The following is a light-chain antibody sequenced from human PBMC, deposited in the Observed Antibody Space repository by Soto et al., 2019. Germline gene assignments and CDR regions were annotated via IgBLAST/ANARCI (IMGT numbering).Light chain of an antibody. CDR3: QQFNSYPRT. V-gene: IGKV1-5*01. Sequence: DIQMTQSPSTLSASVGDRVTITCRARQSITRWLAWYQQKPGKAPKLPIYDASTLETGVPSRFSGSGSGTEFTLTISSLQPDDFATYYCQQFNSYPRTFGQGTKVDIK. CDR1: QSITRW. CDR2: DAS. J-gene: IGKJ1*01.